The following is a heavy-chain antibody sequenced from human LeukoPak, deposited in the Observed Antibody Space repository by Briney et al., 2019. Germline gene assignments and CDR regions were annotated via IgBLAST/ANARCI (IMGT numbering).Heavy chain of an antibody. V-gene: IGHV1-2*02. CDR2: INPNSGGT. D-gene: IGHD3-10*01. CDR3: ARDRGVLWFGELLHAFDI. J-gene: IGHJ3*02. CDR1: GYTFTGYY. Sequence: ASVKVSCKASGYTFTGYYMHWVRQAHGQGLEWMGWINPNSGGTNYAQKFQGRVTMTRDTSISTAYMELSRLRSDDTAVYYCARDRGVLWFGELLHAFDIWGQGTMVTVSS.